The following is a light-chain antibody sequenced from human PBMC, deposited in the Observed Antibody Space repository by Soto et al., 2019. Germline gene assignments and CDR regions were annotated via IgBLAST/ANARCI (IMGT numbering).Light chain of an antibody. V-gene: IGKV4-1*01. CDR3: QHYFKSPVS. J-gene: IGKJ3*01. Sequence: DIVMTQSPDFLAVSLGERATINCKSSQSILYNSNKKNYLAWYQQKPRQPPRLLIYWASTRESGVPERFSGTGSGTDFTLAISGLQAEDVAVYCCQHYFKSPVSFGPGTKV. CDR2: WAS. CDR1: QSILYNSNKKNY.